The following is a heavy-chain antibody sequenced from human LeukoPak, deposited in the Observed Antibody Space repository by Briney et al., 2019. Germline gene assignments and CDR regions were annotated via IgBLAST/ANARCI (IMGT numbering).Heavy chain of an antibody. J-gene: IGHJ6*01. CDR3: AKGIHQSARKYGMDV. CDR1: GFVYDTHA. CDR2: VDGSSDGGNDIT. V-gene: IGHV3-23*01. Sequence: PGGSLRLSCVASGFVYDTHAMNWVRQAPGKGLEWVSGVDGSSDGGNDITYYGDSVKGRSTISRDSSKNSLYLQMNRLTADDTAVYYCAKGIHQSARKYGMDVWGRGTTVIVSS.